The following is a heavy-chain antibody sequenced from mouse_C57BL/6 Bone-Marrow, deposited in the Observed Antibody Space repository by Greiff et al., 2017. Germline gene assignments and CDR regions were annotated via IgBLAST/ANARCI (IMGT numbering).Heavy chain of an antibody. J-gene: IGHJ2*01. D-gene: IGHD1-1*01. CDR1: GFTFSSYG. V-gene: IGHV5-6*01. Sequence: EVMLVESGGDLVKPGGSLKLSCAASGFTFSSYGMSWVRQTPDKRLEWVATISSGGSYTYYPASVKGRFTISRDNAKNTLYLQMSSLKSEDTAMYYCARFYYYGSHDYWGQGTTLTVAS. CDR3: ARFYYYGSHDY. CDR2: ISSGGSYT.